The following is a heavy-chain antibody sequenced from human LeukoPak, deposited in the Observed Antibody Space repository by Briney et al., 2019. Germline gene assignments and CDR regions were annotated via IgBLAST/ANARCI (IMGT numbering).Heavy chain of an antibody. Sequence: SETLSLTCAVYGGSFSGYYWNWIRQPPGKGLEWIGEINHSGSTYYNLSLKSRVTISVDTSKNQFSLKLSSVTAADTAVYYCASGIYGDFDFWGQGTLVTVSS. CDR2: INHSGST. CDR3: ASGIYGDFDF. CDR1: GGSFSGYY. J-gene: IGHJ4*02. D-gene: IGHD3-10*01. V-gene: IGHV4-34*01.